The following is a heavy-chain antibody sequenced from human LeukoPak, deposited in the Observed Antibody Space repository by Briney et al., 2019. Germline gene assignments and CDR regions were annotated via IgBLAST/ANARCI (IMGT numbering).Heavy chain of an antibody. CDR1: GFTFSDSY. D-gene: IGHD3-16*02. Sequence: GSLRLSCAASGFTFSDSYMSWIRQPPGKGLEWIGEINHSGSTNYNPSLKSRVTISVDASKNQFSLKLSSVTAADTAVYYCVRENYDYVWGSYRYLAFDYWGQGTLVTVSS. V-gene: IGHV4-34*01. J-gene: IGHJ4*02. CDR3: VRENYDYVWGSYRYLAFDY. CDR2: INHSGST.